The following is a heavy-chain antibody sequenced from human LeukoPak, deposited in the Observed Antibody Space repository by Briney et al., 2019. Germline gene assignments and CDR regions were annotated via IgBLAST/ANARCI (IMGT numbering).Heavy chain of an antibody. Sequence: SETLSLTCTVSGGSISSYYWSWIRQPPGKGLEWIGWLHYSGSTNYNPSLKSRVTISVDTSKNQFSLKLSSVTAADTAVYYCARHGVDYFGSGSFPTPFDYWGQGTLVTVSS. CDR3: ARHGVDYFGSGSFPTPFDY. D-gene: IGHD3-10*01. CDR2: LHYSGST. V-gene: IGHV4-59*08. CDR1: GGSISSYY. J-gene: IGHJ4*02.